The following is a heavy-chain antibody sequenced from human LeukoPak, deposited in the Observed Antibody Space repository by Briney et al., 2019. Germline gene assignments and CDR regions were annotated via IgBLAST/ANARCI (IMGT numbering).Heavy chain of an antibody. Sequence: ASVKVSCKASGYTFTSYDINWVRQAPGQGLEWMRWMNPNSGDTGYAQKFQGRVTMTRNTSISTAYMELSSLRSEDTAVFYCARDTQGVRGLIRDPDYWGQGTLVTVSS. CDR1: GYTFTSYD. V-gene: IGHV1-8*01. CDR3: ARDTQGVRGLIRDPDY. CDR2: MNPNSGDT. D-gene: IGHD3-10*01. J-gene: IGHJ4*02.